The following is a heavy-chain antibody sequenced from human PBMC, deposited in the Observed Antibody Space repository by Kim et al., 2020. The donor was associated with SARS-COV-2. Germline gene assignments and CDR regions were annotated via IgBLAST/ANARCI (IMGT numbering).Heavy chain of an antibody. Sequence: GGSLRLSCAASGFTVSSNYMSWVRQAPGKGLEWVSVIYSGGSTYYADSVKGRFTISRDNSKNTLYLQMNSLRAEDTAVYYCARDGDVIDPSDYWGQGTLVTVSS. CDR2: IYSGGST. J-gene: IGHJ4*02. V-gene: IGHV3-53*01. CDR1: GFTVSSNY. CDR3: ARDGDVIDPSDY. D-gene: IGHD3-22*01.